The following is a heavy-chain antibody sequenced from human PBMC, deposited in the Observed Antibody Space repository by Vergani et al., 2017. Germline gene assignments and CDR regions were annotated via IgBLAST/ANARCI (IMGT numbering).Heavy chain of an antibody. CDR2: IIPIFGTA. D-gene: IGHD1-26*01. V-gene: IGHV1-69*13. J-gene: IGHJ5*02. Sequence: QVQLVQSGAEVKKPGSSVKVSCKASGGTFSSYAISWVRQAPGQGLEWMGRIIPIFGTANYAQKFKGRVTITADESTSTAYMELGSLRAEDTAVYYCARDRGGGSTATNWFDPWGQGTLVTVSS. CDR1: GGTFSSYA. CDR3: ARDRGGGSTATNWFDP.